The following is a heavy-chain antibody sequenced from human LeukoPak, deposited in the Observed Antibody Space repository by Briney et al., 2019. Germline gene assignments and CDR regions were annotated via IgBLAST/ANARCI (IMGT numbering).Heavy chain of an antibody. J-gene: IGHJ4*02. V-gene: IGHV3-30*02. CDR3: AKDTYYYDSSGYSGC. Sequence: GGSLRLSCAASGFTFGSYGMHWVRQAPGKGLEWVAFIRYDGSNKYYADSVKGRFTISRDNSKNTLYLQMNSLRAEDTAVYYCAKDTYYYDSSGYSGCWGQGTLVTVSS. D-gene: IGHD3-22*01. CDR2: IRYDGSNK. CDR1: GFTFGSYG.